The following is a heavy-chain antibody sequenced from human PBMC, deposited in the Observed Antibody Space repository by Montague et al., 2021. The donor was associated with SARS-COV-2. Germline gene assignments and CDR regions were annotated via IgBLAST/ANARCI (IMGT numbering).Heavy chain of an antibody. CDR1: GFSLSTSGMC. V-gene: IGHV2-70*01. D-gene: IGHD3-9*01. J-gene: IGHJ4*02. Sequence: PALVKPTQTLTLTCTFSGFSLSTSGMCVSWIRQPPGKALEWLALIDWGDDKYYSTSLKTRLTISKDTSKNQVVLTMTNMDPVDTATYYCARIRDYDILTGSYSGFDYWGQGTLVTVSS. CDR2: IDWGDDK. CDR3: ARIRDYDILTGSYSGFDY.